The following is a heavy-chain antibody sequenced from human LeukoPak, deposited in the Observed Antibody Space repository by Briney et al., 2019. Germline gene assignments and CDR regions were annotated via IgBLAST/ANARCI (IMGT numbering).Heavy chain of an antibody. CDR3: ARSRDSTYYYDSSGSWFDP. D-gene: IGHD3-22*01. CDR1: GGSISSGDYY. CDR2: IYYSGST. J-gene: IGHJ5*02. Sequence: SQTLSLTCTVSGGSISSGDYYWSWIRQPPGKGLEWIGYIYYSGSTYYNPSLKSRVTISVDTSKDQFSLKLSSVTAADTAVYYCARSRDSTYYYDSSGSWFDPWGQGTLVTVSS. V-gene: IGHV4-30-4*01.